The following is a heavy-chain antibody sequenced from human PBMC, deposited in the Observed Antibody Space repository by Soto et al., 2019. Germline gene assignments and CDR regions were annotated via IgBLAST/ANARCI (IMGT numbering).Heavy chain of an antibody. J-gene: IGHJ3*02. V-gene: IGHV2-5*02. CDR2: IYWDDYK. CDR1: GFSLTAHTVG. CDR3: AHVTITYGGVDGIDAFDM. D-gene: IGHD3-16*01. Sequence: QISLKESGPTLVNPTQTLTLTCTSSGFSLTAHTVGVGWVRQPPGKALEWLAVIYWDDYKYYSPSLSTRLTLTRDTSKNQVVLTMTSMDPMDTGTYFCAHVTITYGGVDGIDAFDMWGQGTVVTVSS.